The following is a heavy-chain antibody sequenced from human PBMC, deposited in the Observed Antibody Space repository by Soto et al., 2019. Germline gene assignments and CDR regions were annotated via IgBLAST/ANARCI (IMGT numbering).Heavy chain of an antibody. J-gene: IGHJ6*04. CDR2: ISYTGRT. CDR1: GDSVTSGSYY. D-gene: IGHD2-21*01. V-gene: IGHV4-61*03. Sequence: SETMSLTCIVSGDSVTSGSYYWTWLRQPPGKGLEWIGYISYTGRTKYNPSLQSRVTISVDTSKNDFSLNLSSVTAADTAVYFCARECGLLPYYVMIAWGNGIAVTVS. CDR3: ARECGLLPYYVMIA.